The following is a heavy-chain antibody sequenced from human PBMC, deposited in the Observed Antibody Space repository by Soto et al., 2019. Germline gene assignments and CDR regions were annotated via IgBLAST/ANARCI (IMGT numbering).Heavy chain of an antibody. CDR1: GYAFSEYY. Sequence: VKLEQSGSEVKRPGASVMVSCETSGYAFSEYYIYWLRHAPGIGLQWMGFLQPASGRAMLATGLTGRLGITGDASRRTFYMEVRALASGDTAIYWRPRGLVQIASLGFWGQGTSVIVS. V-gene: IGHV1-46*01. J-gene: IGHJ4*02. CDR3: PRGLVQIASLGF. CDR2: LQPASGRA. D-gene: IGHD2-2*01.